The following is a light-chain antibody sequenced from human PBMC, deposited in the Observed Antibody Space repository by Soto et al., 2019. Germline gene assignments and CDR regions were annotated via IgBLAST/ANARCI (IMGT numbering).Light chain of an antibody. V-gene: IGLV1-40*01. CDR3: HSYDSSLSVVL. CDR1: SSNIGAGHH. J-gene: IGLJ2*01. Sequence: QSVLTQPPSVSGAPGQRVTVSCTGSSSNIGAGHHVHWYQQLPGTAPKLLIFDNDNRPSGVPDRFSGSKSGTSASLAISGLQAEDEAEYYCHSYDSSLSVVLFGGGTKVTVL. CDR2: DND.